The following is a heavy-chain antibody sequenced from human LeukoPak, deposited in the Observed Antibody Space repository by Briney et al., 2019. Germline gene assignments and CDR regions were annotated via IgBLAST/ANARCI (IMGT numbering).Heavy chain of an antibody. V-gene: IGHV1-2*02. J-gene: IGHJ6*02. CDR2: IDPNSGGT. D-gene: IGHD3-10*01. CDR3: ARDPSRYYGSGSYYSFMDV. CDR1: GYTFTGYY. Sequence: ASVKVSCKASGYTFTGYYIHWVRQAPGQGLEWKGWIDPNSGGTIYAQKFQGRVTMTRDTSISTAYMELSRLRSDDTAVYYCARDPSRYYGSGSYYSFMDVWGQGTTVTVSS.